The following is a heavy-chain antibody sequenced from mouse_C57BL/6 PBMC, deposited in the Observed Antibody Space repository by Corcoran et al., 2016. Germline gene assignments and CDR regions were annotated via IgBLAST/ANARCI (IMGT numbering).Heavy chain of an antibody. CDR2: INPNNGGT. D-gene: IGHD1-1*01. Sequence: EVQLQQSGPELVKPGASVKISCKASGYTFTDYYMNWVKQSHGKSLEWIGDINPNNGGTIYNQKFKGKATLTVDKSSSTAYMELRSLTSEDTAVYYCARVRYHYYYAMDYWGQGTSVTVSS. CDR1: GYTFTDYY. CDR3: ARVRYHYYYAMDY. V-gene: IGHV1-26*01. J-gene: IGHJ4*01.